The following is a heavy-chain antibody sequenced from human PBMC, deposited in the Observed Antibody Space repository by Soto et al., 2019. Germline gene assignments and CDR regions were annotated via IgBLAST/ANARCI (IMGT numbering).Heavy chain of an antibody. CDR2: ISHDGSNK. Sequence: QVQLVESGGGVVQPGRSLRLSCAASGFTFSSYGMHWVRQAPGKGLEWVALISHDGSNKYYVDSVKGRFTISRDNSKNTLFLRMNSLRAGDTAVYYCAKDRLRGGFLTTATTNGMDVWGQGTTVTVSS. V-gene: IGHV3-30*18. CDR3: AKDRLRGGFLTTATTNGMDV. CDR1: GFTFSSYG. D-gene: IGHD1-26*01. J-gene: IGHJ6*02.